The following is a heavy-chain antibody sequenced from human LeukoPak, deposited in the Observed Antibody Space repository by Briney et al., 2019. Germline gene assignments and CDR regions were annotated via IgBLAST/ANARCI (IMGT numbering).Heavy chain of an antibody. CDR2: ISAYDGNT. J-gene: IGHJ5*02. Sequence: ASVKVSCKASGYTFTRFGISWVRQAPGQGLEWMGWISAYDGNTNYAQEVQGRVTFTIDTSTSTAYMELRSLRSDDTAVYYCARAGNILYNYDFWSGYYSSVGWFDPWGQGTLVTVSS. CDR1: GYTFTRFG. D-gene: IGHD3-3*01. CDR3: ARAGNILYNYDFWSGYYSSVGWFDP. V-gene: IGHV1-18*01.